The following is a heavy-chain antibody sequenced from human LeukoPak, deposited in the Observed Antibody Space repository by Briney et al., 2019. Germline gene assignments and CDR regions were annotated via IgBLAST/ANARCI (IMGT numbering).Heavy chain of an antibody. D-gene: IGHD3-22*01. CDR2: ISWNSGSI. V-gene: IGHV3-9*01. Sequence: PGGSLRLSCAASGFTFSSYSMNWVRQAPGKGLEWVSGISWNSGSIGYADSVKGRFTISRDNAKNSLYLQMNSLRAEDTALYYCAKDMRDYYDSSGIDIRGQGTMVTVSS. CDR1: GFTFSSYS. J-gene: IGHJ3*02. CDR3: AKDMRDYYDSSGIDI.